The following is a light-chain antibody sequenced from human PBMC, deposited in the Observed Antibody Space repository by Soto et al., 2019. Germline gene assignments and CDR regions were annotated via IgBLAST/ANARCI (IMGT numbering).Light chain of an antibody. CDR2: GAS. Sequence: EIVLTQSPRTLSLSPGERATLYCRASQSVSSTYLAWYQQKPGQAPRLLIYGASNRATGIPDRFSGSGSGTDFTLTISRLEPEDFAVYYCQQYGGSRWTFGQGTRVDI. CDR3: QQYGGSRWT. V-gene: IGKV3-20*01. J-gene: IGKJ1*01. CDR1: QSVSSTY.